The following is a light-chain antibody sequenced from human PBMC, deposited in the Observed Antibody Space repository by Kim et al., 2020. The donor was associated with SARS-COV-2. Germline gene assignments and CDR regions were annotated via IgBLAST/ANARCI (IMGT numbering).Light chain of an antibody. CDR1: QTISTW. Sequence: SASVGDRVSITCRASQTISTWLAWYQQKPGKAPKLLIYQASSLESGVPSSFSGSGSGTEFTLTISSLQPDDFATYYYQQYNSSPYTFGQGTKLEI. CDR2: QAS. CDR3: QQYNSSPYT. J-gene: IGKJ2*01. V-gene: IGKV1-5*03.